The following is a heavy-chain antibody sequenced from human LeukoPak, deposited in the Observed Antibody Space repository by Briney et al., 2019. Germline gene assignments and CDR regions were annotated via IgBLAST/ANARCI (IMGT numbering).Heavy chain of an antibody. V-gene: IGHV3-21*01. CDR3: ARVILYSSGWYAGNDY. J-gene: IGHJ4*02. CDR2: ISSSSTYI. D-gene: IGHD6-19*01. CDR1: GFTFSRYA. Sequence: GGSLRLSCAASGFTFSRYAMNWVRQAPGKGLEWVSSISSSSTYIHYADSVKGRFTISRDNAKNTLDLQMNSLRAEDTAIYYCARVILYSSGWYAGNDYWGQGTLVTVSS.